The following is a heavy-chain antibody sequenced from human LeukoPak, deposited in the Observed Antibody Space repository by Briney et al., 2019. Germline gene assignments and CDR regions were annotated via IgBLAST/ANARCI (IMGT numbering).Heavy chain of an antibody. Sequence: GGSLRLSCAASGFTFSSYWMSWVRQAPGKGLEWVANIKQDGSEKYYVDSVKGRFTISRDSAKNSLYLQMNSLRAEDTAVYYCARSSGYYYGAFDYWGQGTLVTVSS. V-gene: IGHV3-7*01. CDR2: IKQDGSEK. CDR3: ARSSGYYYGAFDY. J-gene: IGHJ4*02. CDR1: GFTFSSYW. D-gene: IGHD3-22*01.